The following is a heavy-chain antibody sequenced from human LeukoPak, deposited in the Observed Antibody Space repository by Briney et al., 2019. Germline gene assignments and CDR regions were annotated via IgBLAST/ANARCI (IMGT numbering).Heavy chain of an antibody. CDR3: VRDSGMGLDAFDI. V-gene: IGHV6-1*01. D-gene: IGHD3-10*01. J-gene: IGHJ3*02. CDR1: GDSVSSNSAT. CDR2: TYYRSRWLN. Sequence: SQTLSLTCAISGDSVSSNSATWNWIRQSPSRGLEWLGRTYYRSRWLNDYAVSVKGRITVNPDTSKNQFSLQLHSMSPEDTAVYYCVRDSGMGLDAFDIWGQGTMVTVSS.